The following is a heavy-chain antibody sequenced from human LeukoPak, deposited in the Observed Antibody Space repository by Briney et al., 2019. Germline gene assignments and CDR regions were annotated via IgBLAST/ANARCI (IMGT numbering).Heavy chain of an antibody. CDR3: SGQYSSASVVDY. D-gene: IGHD6-6*01. J-gene: IGHJ4*02. V-gene: IGHV3-48*03. Sequence: GGSLRLSSADSGFTFSRYEMNCVRQAPGKGLEWVSYISSSGSIMYSADSVKGRFTISRDNAKNSLYLQMNSLRAEDTAIYYCSGQYSSASVVDYWGQGTLVTVSS. CDR1: GFTFSRYE. CDR2: ISSSGSIM.